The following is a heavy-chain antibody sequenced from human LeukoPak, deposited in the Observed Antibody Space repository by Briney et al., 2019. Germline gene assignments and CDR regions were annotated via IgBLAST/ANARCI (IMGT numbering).Heavy chain of an antibody. CDR2: IYYNGIT. CDR3: ATRVPWSMVTTTGAPLEY. D-gene: IGHD4-17*01. CDR1: GGSITGDY. V-gene: IGHV4-59*01. Sequence: SETLSLTCTVSGGSITGDYWSWIRQPPGRGLEWIGSIYYNGITNYNPSLKSRVTVSIDTSKSQFSLRLISVTAADTAMYYCATRVPWSMVTTTGAPLEYWGQGTLVTVSS. J-gene: IGHJ4*02.